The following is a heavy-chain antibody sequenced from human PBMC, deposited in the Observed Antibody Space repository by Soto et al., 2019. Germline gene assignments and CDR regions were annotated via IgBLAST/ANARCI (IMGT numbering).Heavy chain of an antibody. CDR2: IIPIFGTA. Sequence: SVKVSCKASGGTFSSYAISWVRQAPGQGLEWMGGIIPIFGTANYAQKFQGRVTITADKSTSTAYMELSSLRSEDTAVYYCARGSDNFLSYYYGFDPWGQGTLVTVSS. CDR3: ARGSDNFLSYYYGFDP. V-gene: IGHV1-69*06. J-gene: IGHJ5*02. CDR1: GGTFSSYA. D-gene: IGHD3-3*01.